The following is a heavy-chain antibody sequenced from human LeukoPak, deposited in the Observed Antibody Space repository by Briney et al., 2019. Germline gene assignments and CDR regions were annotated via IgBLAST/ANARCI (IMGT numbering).Heavy chain of an antibody. CDR3: ATSRGDILTGQNAFDI. CDR2: IYYSGST. J-gene: IGHJ3*02. D-gene: IGHD3-9*01. Sequence: SETLSLTCTVSGGSISSSSYYWGWIRQPPGKGLEWIGSIYYSGSTYYNPSLKSRVTISVDTSKNQFSLKLSSVTAADTAVYYCATSRGDILTGQNAFDIWGQGTMVTVSS. V-gene: IGHV4-39*07. CDR1: GGSISSSSYY.